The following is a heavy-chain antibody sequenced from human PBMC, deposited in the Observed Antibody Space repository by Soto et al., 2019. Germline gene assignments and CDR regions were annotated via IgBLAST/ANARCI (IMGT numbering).Heavy chain of an antibody. CDR1: GYTFTSYG. J-gene: IGHJ4*02. V-gene: IGHV1-18*01. CDR2: ISAYNGNK. Sequence: QVQLVQSGAEVKKPGASVKVSCKASGYTFTSYGISWVRQAPGQGLEWMGWISAYNGNKKYAQKFQGRVTMTTDTSTSTAYMELRSLRAGDTAVYYCARDLNLGLAAGWGQGTLVTVSS. D-gene: IGHD6-13*01. CDR3: ARDLNLGLAAG.